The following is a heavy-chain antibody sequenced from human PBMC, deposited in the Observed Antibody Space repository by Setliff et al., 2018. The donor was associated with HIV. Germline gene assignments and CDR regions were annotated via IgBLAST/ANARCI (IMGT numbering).Heavy chain of an antibody. CDR2: VDSDGSGT. Sequence: PGGSLRLSCAASGFTFSRYWMHWIRQAPGKGLVWVSRVDSDGSGTSYADSVKGRFTISRDNAENSLYLQMSSLRAEDTAVYYCARKLRPGHGMDVWGQGTTVTVSS. D-gene: IGHD3-10*01. J-gene: IGHJ6*02. V-gene: IGHV3-74*01. CDR3: ARKLRPGHGMDV. CDR1: GFTFSRYW.